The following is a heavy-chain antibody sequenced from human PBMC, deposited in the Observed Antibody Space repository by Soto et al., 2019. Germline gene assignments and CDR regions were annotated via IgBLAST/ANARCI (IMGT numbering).Heavy chain of an antibody. CDR2: IYHSGST. CDR1: SGSISSSNW. J-gene: IGHJ3*02. D-gene: IGHD3-3*01. CDR3: ARVLPFGVVIIPVSPGAFDI. Sequence: QVQLQESGPGLVKPSGTLSLTCAVSSGSISSSNWWSWVRQPPGKGLEWIGEIYHSGSTNYNPSLKSRVTISVDKSKNQFSLKLSSVTAADTAVYYCARVLPFGVVIIPVSPGAFDIWGQGTMVTVSS. V-gene: IGHV4-4*02.